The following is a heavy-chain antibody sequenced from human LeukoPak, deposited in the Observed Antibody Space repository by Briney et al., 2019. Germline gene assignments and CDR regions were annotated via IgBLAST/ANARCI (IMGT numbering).Heavy chain of an antibody. V-gene: IGHV3-21*01. CDR3: ARDDTALSLFDY. Sequence: GGSLRLSCAASGFIFGSYSMNWVRQAPGKELEWVSSIGSRSTYIYYADSVKGRFTISRDNAKNSLYLQMNSLRAEDTAVYFCARDDTALSLFDYWGQGTLVTVSS. J-gene: IGHJ4*02. CDR2: IGSRSTYI. CDR1: GFIFGSYS. D-gene: IGHD5-18*01.